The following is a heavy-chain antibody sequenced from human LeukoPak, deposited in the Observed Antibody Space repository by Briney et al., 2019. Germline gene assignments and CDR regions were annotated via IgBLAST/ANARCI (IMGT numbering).Heavy chain of an antibody. CDR2: ISSNGGST. CDR3: APSPYYYESSGYSA. Sequence: GGSLRLSCSASGFTSSSYAMHWVRQAPGKGLEYVSAISSNGGSTYYADSVKGRFTISRGNSKSTLYLQMSSLRAEDTAVYYCAPSPYYYESSGYSAWGQGTLVTVSS. V-gene: IGHV3-64D*06. CDR1: GFTSSSYA. J-gene: IGHJ5*02. D-gene: IGHD3-22*01.